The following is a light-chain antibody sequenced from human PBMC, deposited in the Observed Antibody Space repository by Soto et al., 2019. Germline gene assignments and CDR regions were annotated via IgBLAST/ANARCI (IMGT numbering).Light chain of an antibody. CDR2: DVS. CDR3: SSYTTSNTYV. Sequence: QSALTQPPSVSGSPGQSVTISCTGTSADVGIYNRVAWYQQPPGTSPKLVICDVSNRPSGVPDRFSGSKSGSTASLTISGLQAEDEADHYCSSYTTSNTYVFGTGTKLTVL. CDR1: SADVGIYNR. J-gene: IGLJ1*01. V-gene: IGLV2-18*02.